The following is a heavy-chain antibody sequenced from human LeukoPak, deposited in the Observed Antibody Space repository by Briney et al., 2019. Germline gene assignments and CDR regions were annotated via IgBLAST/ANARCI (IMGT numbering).Heavy chain of an antibody. CDR3: ARDMVSTWPYFYTYYYMDV. CDR2: IHGNGST. CDR1: GASITAHS. V-gene: IGHV4-4*07. D-gene: IGHD3-22*01. J-gene: IGHJ6*03. Sequence: PSETLSLTCTVSGASITAHSWNWIRQPAGKALEWIGRIHGNGSTNYNPSLKSRVTMSLDTSKSQFSLKLPSVTAADTALYYCARDMVSTWPYFYTYYYMDVWGQGTTVAVPS.